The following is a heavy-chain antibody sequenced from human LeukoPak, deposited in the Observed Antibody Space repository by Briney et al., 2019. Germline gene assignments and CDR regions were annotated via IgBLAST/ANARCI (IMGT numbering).Heavy chain of an antibody. Sequence: GGSLRLSCAASGFTFSSYAMSWVRQAPGKGLEWVSAISGSGGSTYYADSVKGRFTISRDNSKNTLYLQMNSLRAEDTAVYYCAKGRYYGSSGPADYWGQGTLVTVSS. CDR2: ISGSGGST. CDR1: GFTFSSYA. D-gene: IGHD3-22*01. CDR3: AKGRYYGSSGPADY. V-gene: IGHV3-23*01. J-gene: IGHJ4*02.